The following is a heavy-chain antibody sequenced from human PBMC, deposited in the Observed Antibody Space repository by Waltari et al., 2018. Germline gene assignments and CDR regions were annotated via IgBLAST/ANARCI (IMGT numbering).Heavy chain of an antibody. J-gene: IGHJ4*02. D-gene: IGHD5-18*01. CDR2: INIDGGYI. CDR1: GSTFGAYW. V-gene: IGHV3-74*01. CDR3: ARKGGRGYPYGPFYYDH. Sequence: EVQLVESGGGLVQPGGSLRLSCAASGSTFGAYWMHWVRQPPGKGLEWVSRINIDGGYISYTDSVKGRFTISRDNAKNTLFLQLNSLRAEDTAVYYCARKGGRGYPYGPFYYDHWGQGTLVTVSP.